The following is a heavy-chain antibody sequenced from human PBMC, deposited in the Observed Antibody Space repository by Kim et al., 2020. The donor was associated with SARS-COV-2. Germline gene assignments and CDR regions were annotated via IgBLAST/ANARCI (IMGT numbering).Heavy chain of an antibody. Sequence: GGSLRLSCAASGFTFDDYAMHWVRQAPGKGLEWVSVISWDGGSIYYADSVKGRFTISRDNTKNSLYLQMNSLRAEDTALYYCAKGDVGWGGDAFDFWGQGTVVTVSS. CDR3: AKGDVGWGGDAFDF. V-gene: IGHV3-9*01. D-gene: IGHD3-16*01. CDR2: ISWDGGSI. CDR1: GFTFDDYA. J-gene: IGHJ4*03.